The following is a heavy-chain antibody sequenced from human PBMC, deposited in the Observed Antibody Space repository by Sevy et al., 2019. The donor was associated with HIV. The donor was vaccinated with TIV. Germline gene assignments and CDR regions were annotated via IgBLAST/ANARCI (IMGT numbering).Heavy chain of an antibody. CDR1: GFTFNNFP. V-gene: IGHV3-30-3*01. Sequence: GGSLRLSCEASGFTFNNFPIHWVRQAPGKGLEWVAVVSFDVGSKYYADSVRGRFTVSRDNSKNTVYLQLNSLRAEDTAVYYCVRERARSITFDIWGQGTLVTVSS. CDR2: VSFDVGSK. D-gene: IGHD3-16*01. CDR3: VRERARSITFDI. J-gene: IGHJ3*02.